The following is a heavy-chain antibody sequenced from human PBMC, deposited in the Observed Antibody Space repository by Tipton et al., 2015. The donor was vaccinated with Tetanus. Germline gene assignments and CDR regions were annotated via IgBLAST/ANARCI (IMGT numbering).Heavy chain of an antibody. CDR1: GFTLTTYS. J-gene: IGHJ4*02. CDR3: ARWLEGSIAELDY. V-gene: IGHV3-21*04. CDR2: ITGSGHI. Sequence: SLRLSCAASGFTLTTYSINWFRQAPGKGLEWVSSITGSGHITYADSVKGRFTISRDNAKNSVYLQMDSLRAEDTAVYYCARWLEGSIAELDYWGQGTLVAVSS. D-gene: IGHD1-26*01.